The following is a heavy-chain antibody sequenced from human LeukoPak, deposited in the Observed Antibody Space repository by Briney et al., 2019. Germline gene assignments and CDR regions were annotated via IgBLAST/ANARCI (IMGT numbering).Heavy chain of an antibody. Sequence: KASETLSLTCTVSGGSISSYYWNWIRQPPGKGLEWIGYLYYSGSTNYNPSLKSRVTISVDTSKNQFSLNLGSVTAADTAAYYCARGASIGLYFDYWGQGTLVTVSS. D-gene: IGHD5-12*01. CDR1: GGSISSYY. CDR3: ARGASIGLYFDY. V-gene: IGHV4-59*01. CDR2: LYYSGST. J-gene: IGHJ4*02.